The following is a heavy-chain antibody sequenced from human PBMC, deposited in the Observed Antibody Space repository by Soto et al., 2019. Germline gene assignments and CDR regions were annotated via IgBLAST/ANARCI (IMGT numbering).Heavy chain of an antibody. J-gene: IGHJ4*02. V-gene: IGHV3-7*01. CDR2: IKQDGSEK. CDR1: GFTFSSYW. CDR3: ARLRGYSGYDYLDY. Sequence: GGSLRLSCAASGFTFSSYWMSWVRQAPGKGLEWVANIKQDGSEKYYVDSVKGRFTISRDNAKNSLYLQMNSLRAEDTAVYYCARLRGYSGYDYLDYWGQGTLVTVSS. D-gene: IGHD5-12*01.